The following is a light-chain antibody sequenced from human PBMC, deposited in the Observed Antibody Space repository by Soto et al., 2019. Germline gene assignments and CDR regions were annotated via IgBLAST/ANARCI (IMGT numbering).Light chain of an antibody. V-gene: IGKV1-39*01. CDR3: QQANSFPLT. CDR2: AAS. J-gene: IGKJ4*01. CDR1: QSISSY. Sequence: DIQMTQSPSSLSASVGDRFTITCRASQSISSYLNWYQQKPGKAPKLLIYAASSLQSGVPSRFSGSGSGTDFTLTISSLQPEDFATYYCQQANSFPLTFGGVTQVEIK.